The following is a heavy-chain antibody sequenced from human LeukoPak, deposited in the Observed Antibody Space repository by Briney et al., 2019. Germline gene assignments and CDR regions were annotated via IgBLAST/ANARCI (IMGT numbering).Heavy chain of an antibody. CDR3: ARVHPRGYYYYMDV. CDR2: IIPIFGTA. D-gene: IGHD4/OR15-4a*01. CDR1: AGTFSSYA. Sequence: SVKVSCKASAGTFSSYAISWVRQAPGQGLEWMGRIIPIFGTANYAQKFQGRVTITTDESTSTAYMELSSLRSEDTAVYYCARVHPRGYYYYMDVWGKGTTVTVSS. J-gene: IGHJ6*03. V-gene: IGHV1-69*05.